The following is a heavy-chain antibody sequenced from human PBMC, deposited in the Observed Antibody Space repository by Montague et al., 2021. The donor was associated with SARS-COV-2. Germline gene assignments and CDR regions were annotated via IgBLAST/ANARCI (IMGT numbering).Heavy chain of an antibody. CDR1: GFTFSDYF. V-gene: IGHV3-64*01. CDR2: ISPSRGTT. J-gene: IGHJ4*02. CDR3: VRRDRGAYYTLDY. Sequence: SLSLSCAASGFTFSDYFMNWVRQAPGKGLEYVSSISPSRGTTAYANSVKGRFTISRDNSKNTLYLQMGSLRAEDMAVYFCVRRDRGAYYTLDYWGQGTLVTVSS. D-gene: IGHD3-3*01.